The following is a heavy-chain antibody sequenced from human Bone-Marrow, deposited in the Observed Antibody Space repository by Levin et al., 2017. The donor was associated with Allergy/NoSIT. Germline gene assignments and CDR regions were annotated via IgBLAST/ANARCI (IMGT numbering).Heavy chain of an antibody. Sequence: PSETLSLTCAVYGGSFSGYYWSWIRQPPGKGLEWIGEINHSGSTNYNPSLKSRVTISADTSNNQFSLKLSSVTAADTAVYYCARATGDCSGGSCYSSSLKDYNMDVWGKGTTVTVSS. CDR1: GGSFSGYY. CDR3: ARATGDCSGGSCYSSSLKDYNMDV. CDR2: INHSGST. D-gene: IGHD2-15*01. J-gene: IGHJ6*03. V-gene: IGHV4-34*01.